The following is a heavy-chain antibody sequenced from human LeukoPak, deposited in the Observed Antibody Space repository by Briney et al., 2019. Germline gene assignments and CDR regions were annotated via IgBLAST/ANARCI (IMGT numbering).Heavy chain of an antibody. V-gene: IGHV4-4*07. J-gene: IGHJ4*02. Sequence: SETLSLTCTVSGGSISSYYWSWIRQPAGKGLEWIGRIYTSGSTNYNPSLKSRVTMSVDTSKNQFSLKLSSVTAADTAVYYCARERGRVLEIYYFDYWGQGTLVTVSS. CDR3: ARERGRVLEIYYFDY. CDR2: IYTSGST. CDR1: GGSISSYY. D-gene: IGHD3-16*01.